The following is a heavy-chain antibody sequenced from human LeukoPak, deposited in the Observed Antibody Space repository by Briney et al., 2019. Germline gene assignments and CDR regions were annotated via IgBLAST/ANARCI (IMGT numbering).Heavy chain of an antibody. CDR1: GGTFSSYA. Sequence: SVKVSCKASGGTFSSYAISWVRQAPGQGLEWMGRIIPIFGTANYAQKFQGRVTITTDESTSTAYMELSSLRSEDTAVYYCARRSGNFQADYNFDYWGQGTLVTVSS. CDR3: ARRSGNFQADYNFDY. D-gene: IGHD1-26*01. J-gene: IGHJ4*02. V-gene: IGHV1-69*05. CDR2: IIPIFGTA.